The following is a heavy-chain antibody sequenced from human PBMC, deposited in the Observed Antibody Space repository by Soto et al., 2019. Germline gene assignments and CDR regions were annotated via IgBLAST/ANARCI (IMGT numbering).Heavy chain of an antibody. CDR3: TREYYDFWGGYYY. V-gene: IGHV3-49*04. D-gene: IGHD3-3*01. CDR1: GFTFGDYA. J-gene: IGHJ4*02. Sequence: PGGSLRLSCTASGFTFGDYAMIWVRQAAGKGLEWVGFIRNEADGGTTEYAASGKGTFTISRDESKSIAYLQMNSLKTEDTAVYYCTREYYDFWGGYYYWGQGTLVTVSS. CDR2: IRNEADGGTT.